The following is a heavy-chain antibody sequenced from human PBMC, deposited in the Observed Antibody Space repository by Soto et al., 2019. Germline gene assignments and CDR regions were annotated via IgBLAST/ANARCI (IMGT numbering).Heavy chain of an antibody. J-gene: IGHJ4*02. CDR3: ARFKGCSGGSCYPYFDY. CDR2: ISYDGSNK. V-gene: IGHV3-30-3*01. Sequence: QVQLVESGGGVVQPGRSLRLSCAASGFTFSSYAMHWVRQAPGKGLEWVAVISYDGSNKYYADSVKGRFTISRDNSKNTLYLQMNSLIAEDTAVYYCARFKGCSGGSCYPYFDYWGQGTLVTVSS. CDR1: GFTFSSYA. D-gene: IGHD2-15*01.